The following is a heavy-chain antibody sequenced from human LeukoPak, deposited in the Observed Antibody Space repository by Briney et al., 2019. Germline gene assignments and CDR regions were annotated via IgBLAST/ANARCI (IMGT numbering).Heavy chain of an antibody. CDR1: GFTFSSYS. CDR2: ISSSSSYI. J-gene: IGHJ4*02. V-gene: IGHV3-21*01. Sequence: GGSLRLSCAASGFTFSSYSMNWVRQAPGKGLEWVSSISSSSSYISYADSVKGRFTISRDNAKNSLYLQMNSLRAEATAVYYCARDGGDSSSAYYFDYWGKGNLVTVSS. CDR3: ARDGGDSSSAYYFDY. D-gene: IGHD6-13*01.